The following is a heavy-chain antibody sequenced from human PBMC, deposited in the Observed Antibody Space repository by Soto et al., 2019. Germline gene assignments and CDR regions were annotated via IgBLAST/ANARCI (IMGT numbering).Heavy chain of an antibody. Sequence: WGSLTLSCAASGFTFSDYYMSWIRQAPGKGLEWVSYISSSGSTIYYADSVKGRFTISRDNAKNSLYLQMNSLRAEDTAVYYCARKSSGSYSNYYYYGMDVWGQGTTVTVSS. J-gene: IGHJ6*02. CDR3: ARKSSGSYSNYYYYGMDV. V-gene: IGHV3-11*01. CDR2: ISSSGSTI. D-gene: IGHD1-26*01. CDR1: GFTFSDYY.